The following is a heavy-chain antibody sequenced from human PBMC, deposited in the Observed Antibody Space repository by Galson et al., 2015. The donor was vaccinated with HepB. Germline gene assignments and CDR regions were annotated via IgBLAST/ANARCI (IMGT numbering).Heavy chain of an antibody. D-gene: IGHD6-13*01. CDR2: INSDGSST. J-gene: IGHJ5*02. CDR3: ARVRYSSSWYEFDRSELDP. Sequence: SLRLSCAASGFTFSSYWMHWVRQAPGKGLVWVSRINSDGSSTSYADSVKGRFTISRDNAKNTLYLQMNSLRAEDTAVYYCARVRYSSSWYEFDRSELDPWGQGTLVTVSS. V-gene: IGHV3-74*01. CDR1: GFTFSSYW.